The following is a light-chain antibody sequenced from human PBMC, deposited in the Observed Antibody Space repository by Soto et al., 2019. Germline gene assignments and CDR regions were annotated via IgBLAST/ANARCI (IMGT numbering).Light chain of an antibody. CDR2: GNN. J-gene: IGLJ2*01. Sequence: VLTQPPSVSGAPGQRVTLSCTGSSSNIGAGYVVHWYQQLPGTAPKLLIYGNNNRPSGVPDRFSGSKSGTSASLAITGLQAEDEADYYCQSYDSSLSVVFGGGTKLTVL. CDR1: SSNIGAGYV. CDR3: QSYDSSLSVV. V-gene: IGLV1-40*01.